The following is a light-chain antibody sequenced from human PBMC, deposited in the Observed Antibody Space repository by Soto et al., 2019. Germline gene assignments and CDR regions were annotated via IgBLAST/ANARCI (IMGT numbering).Light chain of an antibody. CDR1: QSVSIRF. V-gene: IGKV3-20*01. J-gene: IGKJ2*01. CDR3: QQYGSSPYT. Sequence: DIVLTHSPVTLSLSPGERATLSCRASQSVSIRFLSWYQQKPGQAPRLLMYGASSRATGIPDRFSGTGSGTDFTLTISRLEPEDFAVYYCQQYGSSPYTFGLGTKVDIK. CDR2: GAS.